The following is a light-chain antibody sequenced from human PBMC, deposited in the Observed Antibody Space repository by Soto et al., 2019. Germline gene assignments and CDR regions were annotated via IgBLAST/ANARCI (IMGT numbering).Light chain of an antibody. Sequence: DIVMTQSPDSLAVSLGERATINCKSSQSVLYNSDNKNYLAWYQQKAGQPPKLLIYWASTRDSGVPDRFSGSGSGADFTLTISNLQADDVAVYYCQQYYTTLSFGGGTKVEIK. CDR2: WAS. J-gene: IGKJ4*01. CDR3: QQYYTTLS. V-gene: IGKV4-1*01. CDR1: QSVLYNSDNKNY.